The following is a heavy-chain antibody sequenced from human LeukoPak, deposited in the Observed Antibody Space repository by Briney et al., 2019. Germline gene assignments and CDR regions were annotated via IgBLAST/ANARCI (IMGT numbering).Heavy chain of an antibody. Sequence: SQTLSLTCTVSGGSISSGSYYWSWIRQTAGKGLEWIVRIYTSGSTNYNPSLKSRFTISVDTSKNQFSLKLSSVTAADTAVYYCARSVVVPAAGYDYWGQGTLVTVSS. V-gene: IGHV4-61*02. J-gene: IGHJ4*02. CDR1: GGSISSGSYY. D-gene: IGHD2-2*01. CDR3: ARSVVVPAAGYDY. CDR2: IYTSGST.